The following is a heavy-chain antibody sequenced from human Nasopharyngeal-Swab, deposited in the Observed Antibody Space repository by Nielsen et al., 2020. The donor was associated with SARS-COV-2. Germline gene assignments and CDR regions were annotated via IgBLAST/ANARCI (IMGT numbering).Heavy chain of an antibody. Sequence: GESLKISCAASGFTFSGYSMNWVRQASGKGLEWVSYISSSSSSIYYADSVKGRFTISRANAKNSLYLQMNSLRAEDTAVYYCERDYTVRGVWYWGQGTLVTVSS. J-gene: IGHJ4*02. CDR1: GFTFSGYS. CDR2: ISSSSSSI. CDR3: ERDYTVRGVWY. D-gene: IGHD3-10*01. V-gene: IGHV3-48*01.